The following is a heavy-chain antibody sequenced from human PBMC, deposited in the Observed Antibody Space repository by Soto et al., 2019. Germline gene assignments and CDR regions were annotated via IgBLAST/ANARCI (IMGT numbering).Heavy chain of an antibody. CDR1: GGTFSTYT. V-gene: IGHV1-69*02. CDR3: ASDPGEMATP. Sequence: QVQLVQSGAEVKKPGSSVKVSCKTSGGTFSTYTVNWVRQAPGQGLEWMGRIIPILGVANYAQKFQDRVTITADKSTNTAYMELSSLRSEDTAVYYCASDPGEMATPWGQGTLVIVSS. D-gene: IGHD3-10*01. CDR2: IIPILGVA. J-gene: IGHJ4*02.